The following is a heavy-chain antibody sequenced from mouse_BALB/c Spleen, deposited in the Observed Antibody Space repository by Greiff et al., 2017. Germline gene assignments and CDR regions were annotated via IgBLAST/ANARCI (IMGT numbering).Heavy chain of an antibody. J-gene: IGHJ3*01. CDR3: ASSTMITTEFAY. V-gene: IGHV2-4-1*01. D-gene: IGHD2-4*01. CDR2: IWSGGST. Sequence: VQRVESGPGLVQPSQSLSITCTVSGFSLTSYGVHWVRQSPGKGLEWLGVIWSGGSTDYNAAFISRLSISKDNSKSQVFFKMNSLQADDTAIYYCASSTMITTEFAYWGQGTLVTVSA. CDR1: GFSLTSYG.